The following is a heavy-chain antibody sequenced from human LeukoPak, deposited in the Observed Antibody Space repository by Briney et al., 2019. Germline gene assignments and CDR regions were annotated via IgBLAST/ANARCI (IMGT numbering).Heavy chain of an antibody. CDR2: FSGSGGST. D-gene: IGHD2/OR15-2a*01. J-gene: IGHJ4*02. CDR3: ATSGLSRFGF. CDR1: GFTFSSYA. Sequence: GGSLRLSCTASGFTFSSYAMSWVRQAPGKGLEWVSSFSGSGGSTYYADSVKGRFTISRDNSKNTLYLQMNSLRAGDTAVYYCATSGLSRFGFWGQGTLVTVSS. V-gene: IGHV3-23*01.